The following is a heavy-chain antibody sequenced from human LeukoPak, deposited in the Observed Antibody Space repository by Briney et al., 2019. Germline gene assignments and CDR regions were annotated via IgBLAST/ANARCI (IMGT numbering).Heavy chain of an antibody. Sequence: SETLSLTCAVYGGSFSGYYWSWIRQPPGKGLEWIGEINHSGSTNYNPSLKSRVTISVDTSKNQFSLKLSSVTAADTAVYYCARLRAVTRSSSWLQVRRRFDYWGQGTLVTLSS. CDR3: ARLRAVTRSSSWLQVRRRFDY. CDR1: GGSFSGYY. J-gene: IGHJ4*02. CDR2: INHSGST. V-gene: IGHV4-34*01. D-gene: IGHD6-13*01.